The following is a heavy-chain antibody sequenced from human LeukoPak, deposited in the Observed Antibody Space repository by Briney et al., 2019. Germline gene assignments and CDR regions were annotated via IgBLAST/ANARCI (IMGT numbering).Heavy chain of an antibody. CDR1: GYTFTSYG. CDR3: AREGAAAGNYYYYYMDV. CDR2: ISAYNGNT. Sequence: ASVKVSCKASGYTFTSYGISWVRQAPGQGLEWMGWISAYNGNTNYAQKLQGRVTMTTDTSTSTAYMELRSLRSEDTAVYYCAREGAAAGNYYYYYMDVWGKGTTVTISS. D-gene: IGHD6-13*01. V-gene: IGHV1-18*01. J-gene: IGHJ6*03.